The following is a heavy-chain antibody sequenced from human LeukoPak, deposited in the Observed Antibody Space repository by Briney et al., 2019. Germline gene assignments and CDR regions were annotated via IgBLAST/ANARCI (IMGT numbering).Heavy chain of an antibody. CDR1: GDSISSSYW. V-gene: IGHV4-4*02. CDR3: ARETWIQLWSGRYYYYGMDV. CDR2: INHSGST. D-gene: IGHD5-18*01. J-gene: IGHJ6*02. Sequence: SETLSLTCAVSGDSISSSYWWSWVRQPPGKGLEWIGEINHSGSTNYNPSLKSRVTISVDTSKNQFSLKLSSVTAADTAVYYCARETWIQLWSGRYYYYGMDVWGQGTTVTVSS.